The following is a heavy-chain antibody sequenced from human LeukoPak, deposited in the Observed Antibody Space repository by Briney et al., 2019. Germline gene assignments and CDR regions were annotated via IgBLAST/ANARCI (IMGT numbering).Heavy chain of an antibody. CDR3: ARAGTTKYGGIFGY. CDR2: IFPGASDT. Sequence: GESLNISCEGSGYSFTTYWIGWVPQMHGKGLGWIEIIFPGASDTTSRPSFQGQVSMSVDKSISIAYLQWSSLKASDTAMYCCARAGTTKYGGIFGYWGQGTLVTVSS. J-gene: IGHJ4*02. V-gene: IGHV5-51*01. D-gene: IGHD4-23*01. CDR1: GYSFTTYW.